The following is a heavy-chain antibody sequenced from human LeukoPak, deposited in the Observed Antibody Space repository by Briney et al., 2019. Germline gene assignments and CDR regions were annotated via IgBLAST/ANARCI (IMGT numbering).Heavy chain of an antibody. CDR3: ARVLGSSGYAGDWRFDL. Sequence: SETLSLTCSVSGASISLYYWSWIRQSAGKRPEWIGRVHATGTTNYNPSLGSRVTLSVDTFKRHFSLKLKSVTAADTAVYYCARVLGSSGYAGDWRFDLWGRGTLVTVPS. CDR2: VHATGTT. J-gene: IGHJ2*01. D-gene: IGHD3-22*01. V-gene: IGHV4-4*07. CDR1: GASISLYY.